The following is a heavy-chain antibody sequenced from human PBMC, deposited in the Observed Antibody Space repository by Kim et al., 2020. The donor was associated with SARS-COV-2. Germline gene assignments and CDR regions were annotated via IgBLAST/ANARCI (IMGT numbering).Heavy chain of an antibody. V-gene: IGHV3-23*01. D-gene: IGHD3-10*01. J-gene: IGHJ4*02. CDR1: GVTSSKCG. CDR2: ISYSGGNT. CDR3: AKAPKLWFGNLLNFFDS. Sequence: GGSLRLSCAASGVTSSKCGMSWVRQAPGKGLEWVSAISYSGGNTHYADSVRGRFTISRDNSKNTLHLQMNAMRVEDTAVYYCAKAPKLWFGNLLNFFDSLGPGTLVTVSS.